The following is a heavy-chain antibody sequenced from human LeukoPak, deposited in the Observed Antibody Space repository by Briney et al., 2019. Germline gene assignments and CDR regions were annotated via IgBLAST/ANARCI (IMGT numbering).Heavy chain of an antibody. D-gene: IGHD3-10*01. J-gene: IGHJ4*02. Sequence: SETLSLTCAVYGGSFSGYYWSWIRQPPGKGLEWIGEINHSGSTNYNPSLKSRVTISVDKSKNQFSLKLSSVTAADTAVYYCARSSDYYGSGNPIDYWGQGTLVTVSS. CDR1: GGSFSGYY. CDR2: INHSGST. V-gene: IGHV4-34*01. CDR3: ARSSDYYGSGNPIDY.